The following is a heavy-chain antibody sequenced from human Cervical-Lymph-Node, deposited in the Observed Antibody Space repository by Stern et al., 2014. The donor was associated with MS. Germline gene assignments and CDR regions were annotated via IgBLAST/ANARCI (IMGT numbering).Heavy chain of an antibody. CDR3: ARGELKEGLVRGMDV. Sequence: QVQLVESGAEVKKPGSSVKVSCKASGGTFSSYAISWVRQAPGQPPPRPRRIIPIFGTANYAQKFQGRVTITADESTSTAYMELSSLRSEDTAVYYCARGELKEGLVRGMDVWGQGTTVTVSS. V-gene: IGHV1-69*01. J-gene: IGHJ6*02. D-gene: IGHD1-26*01. CDR2: IIPIFGTA. CDR1: GGTFSSYA.